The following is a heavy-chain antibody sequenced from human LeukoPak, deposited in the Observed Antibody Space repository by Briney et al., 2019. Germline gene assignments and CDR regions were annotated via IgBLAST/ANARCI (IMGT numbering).Heavy chain of an antibody. CDR3: ARDRVTIFGVGAEYSQH. CDR2: IYTSGST. J-gene: IGHJ1*01. Sequence: SETLSLTCTVSGGSISSGSYYWSWIRQPAGKGLEWIGRIYTSGSTNYNPSLKSRVTISVDTSKNQFSLKLSSVTAADTAVYYCARDRVTIFGVGAEYSQHWGRGTLVTVSS. D-gene: IGHD3-3*01. CDR1: GGSISSGSYY. V-gene: IGHV4-61*02.